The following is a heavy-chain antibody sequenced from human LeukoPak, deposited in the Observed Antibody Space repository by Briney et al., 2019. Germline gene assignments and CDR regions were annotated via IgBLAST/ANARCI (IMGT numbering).Heavy chain of an antibody. CDR3: ARDRSSSWWLLGAFDI. CDR2: ISSSSSYI. D-gene: IGHD6-13*01. CDR1: GFTFSSYS. J-gene: IGHJ3*02. Sequence: GESLRLSCAASGFTFSSYSMNWFRQAPGKGLEWVSSISSSSSYIYYADSVKGRFTISRDNAKNSLYLQMNSLRAEDTAVYYCARDRSSSWWLLGAFDIWGQGTMVTVSS. V-gene: IGHV3-21*01.